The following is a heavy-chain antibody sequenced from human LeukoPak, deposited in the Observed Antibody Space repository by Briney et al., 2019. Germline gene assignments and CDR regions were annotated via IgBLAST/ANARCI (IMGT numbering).Heavy chain of an antibody. Sequence: GGSLRLSCAASGFTFSSYAMSWVRQAPGKGLEWVSAISGSGGSTYYAGSVKGRFTISRDNSKNTLYLQMNSLRAEDTAVYYCAKDRYSSSWYDYWGQGTLVTVSS. CDR2: ISGSGGST. CDR1: GFTFSSYA. V-gene: IGHV3-23*01. D-gene: IGHD6-13*01. J-gene: IGHJ4*02. CDR3: AKDRYSSSWYDY.